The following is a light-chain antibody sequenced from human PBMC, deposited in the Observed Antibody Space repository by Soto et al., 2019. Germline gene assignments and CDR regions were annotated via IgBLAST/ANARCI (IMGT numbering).Light chain of an antibody. Sequence: QSVLTQPRSVSGSPGQSVTIACTGGSSDVGSYDFVSWYQQHPGKAPKLMISDVSKRPSGVPDRFSGSKSGNTASLTISGLQAEDEADYYCCSYAGDLALFGGGTKVTVL. J-gene: IGLJ2*01. CDR1: SSDVGSYDF. V-gene: IGLV2-11*01. CDR3: CSYAGDLAL. CDR2: DVS.